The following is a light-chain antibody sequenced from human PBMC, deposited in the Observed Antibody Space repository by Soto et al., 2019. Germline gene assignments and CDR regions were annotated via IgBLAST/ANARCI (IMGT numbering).Light chain of an antibody. V-gene: IGKV3-15*01. J-gene: IGKJ3*01. Sequence: EIVMTQCPATLSVSPGERVTLSCRASQSVSSSLAWYQQKPGQAPRLLIYGASTKATGIPARFSGSGSGTEFTLTISSLQSEDFAVYYCHQYNNWPPFTFGPRTKVDIK. CDR1: QSVSSS. CDR2: GAS. CDR3: HQYNNWPPFT.